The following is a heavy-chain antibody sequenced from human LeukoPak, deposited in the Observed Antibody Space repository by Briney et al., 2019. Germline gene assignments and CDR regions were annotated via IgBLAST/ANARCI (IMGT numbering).Heavy chain of an antibody. J-gene: IGHJ4*02. V-gene: IGHV4-59*01. D-gene: IGHD3-3*01. Sequence: PSETQSLTCTVSGGSISSYYWSWIRQPPGKGLEWIGYIYYSGSTNYNPSLKSRVTISVDTSKNQFSLKLSSVTAADTAVYYCARVRFFPYYFDYWGQGTLVTVSS. CDR2: IYYSGST. CDR1: GGSISSYY. CDR3: ARVRFFPYYFDY.